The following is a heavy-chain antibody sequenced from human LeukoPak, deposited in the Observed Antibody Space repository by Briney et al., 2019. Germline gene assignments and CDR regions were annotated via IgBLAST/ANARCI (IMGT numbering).Heavy chain of an antibody. J-gene: IGHJ4*02. CDR1: GFKLDDYD. CDR2: IKSNTDDGTT. CDR3: TGRAYGY. Sequence: GGSLRLSCAASGFKLDDYDMSWVRQAPGKGLDWVGRIKSNTDDGTTDDAAPVRGRFTISRDDSKSTLYLQMNSLKTEDTAVYYCTGRAYGYWGQGTLVTVSS. D-gene: IGHD2-8*01. V-gene: IGHV3-15*01.